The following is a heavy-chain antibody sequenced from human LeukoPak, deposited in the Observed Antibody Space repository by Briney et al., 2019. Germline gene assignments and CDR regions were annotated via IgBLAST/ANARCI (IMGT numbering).Heavy chain of an antibody. CDR3: ARPYYYDSRIDP. CDR2: MYYSGST. V-gene: IGHV4-30-4*01. J-gene: IGHJ5*02. Sequence: SETLSLTCTVSGSSISSGDYYWSWIRQPPGKGLEWIVYMYYSGSTYYNPSLKSRVTMSADTSKNQLSLKLSSVTAADTAVYYCARPYYYDSRIDPWGQGILVTVSS. D-gene: IGHD3-22*01. CDR1: GSSISSGDYY.